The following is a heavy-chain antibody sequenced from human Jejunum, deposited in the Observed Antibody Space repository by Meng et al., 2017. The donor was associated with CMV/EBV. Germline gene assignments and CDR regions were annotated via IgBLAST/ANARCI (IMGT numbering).Heavy chain of an antibody. Sequence: SCGDAGLTLNTDRMTGVRQGRGKGMEWGANIKEEGREKQNVDSGKGRFTIYRDNAKNSLYLEMNSLRADDSAVYYCAKRGQAPANWGQGTGVTVSS. CDR2: IKEEGREK. CDR1: GLTLNTDR. CDR3: AKRGQAPAN. J-gene: IGHJ4*02. V-gene: IGHV3-7*01.